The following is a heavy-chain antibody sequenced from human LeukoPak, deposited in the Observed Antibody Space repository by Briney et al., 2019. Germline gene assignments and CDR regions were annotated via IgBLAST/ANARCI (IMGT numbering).Heavy chain of an antibody. CDR3: ARVWGGGDAFDI. CDR2: IWYDGSNK. Sequence: PGGSLRLSCAASGFTFSSYGMHWVRQAPGKGLEWVAVIWYDGSNKYYADSVKGRFTISRDNSKNTLYLQMNSLRAEDTAVYYCARVWGGGDAFDIWGQGTMVTVSS. D-gene: IGHD3-16*01. V-gene: IGHV3-33*01. J-gene: IGHJ3*02. CDR1: GFTFSSYG.